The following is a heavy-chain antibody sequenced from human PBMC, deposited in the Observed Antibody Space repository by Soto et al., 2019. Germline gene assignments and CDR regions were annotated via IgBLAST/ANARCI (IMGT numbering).Heavy chain of an antibody. CDR3: AKYDYEKSGGAFDI. V-gene: IGHV3-48*01. J-gene: IGHJ3*02. CDR2: ISSSSSTV. CDR1: GFTFSSYS. Sequence: GGSLRLSCAASGFTFSSYSMNWVRQDPGKGLEWVSYISSSSSTVYYADSVKARFTISRDNAKNSLYLQINSLRAEDTAVYYCAKYDYEKSGGAFDIGGQGTMVTDSS. D-gene: IGHD4-17*01.